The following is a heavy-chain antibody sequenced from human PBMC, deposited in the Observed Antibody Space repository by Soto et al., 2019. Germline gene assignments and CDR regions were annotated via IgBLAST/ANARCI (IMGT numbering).Heavy chain of an antibody. D-gene: IGHD3-10*01. Sequence: PLGSLRLTCAASGFTFSSYGMHWVRQAPGKGLEWVAVISYDGSNKYYADSVKGRFTISRDNSKNTLYLQMNSLRAEDTAVYYCAKAMTAYGSADYWGQGP. CDR2: ISYDGSNK. J-gene: IGHJ4*02. CDR3: AKAMTAYGSADY. V-gene: IGHV3-30*18. CDR1: GFTFSSYG.